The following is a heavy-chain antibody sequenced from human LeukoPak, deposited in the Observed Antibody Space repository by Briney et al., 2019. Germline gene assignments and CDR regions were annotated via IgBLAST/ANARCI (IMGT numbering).Heavy chain of an antibody. CDR3: ASPPDYGDYMSYFDY. V-gene: IGHV3-30-3*01. D-gene: IGHD4-17*01. Sequence: GRSLRLSCAASGFTFSSYAMHWVRQAPGKGLEWVAVISYDGSNKYYADSVKGRFTISRGNSKNTLYLQMNSLRAEDTAVYYCASPPDYGDYMSYFDYWGQGTLVTVSS. J-gene: IGHJ4*02. CDR2: ISYDGSNK. CDR1: GFTFSSYA.